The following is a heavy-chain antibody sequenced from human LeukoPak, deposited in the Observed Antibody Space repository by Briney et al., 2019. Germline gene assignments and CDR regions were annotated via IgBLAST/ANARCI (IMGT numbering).Heavy chain of an antibody. Sequence: ASVKVSCKASGGTFSSYAISWVRQAPGQGLEWMGRIIPILGIANYAQKFQGRVTITADKSTSTAYMELSSPRSEDTAVYYCARAWALLWFGDLSYFDYWGQGTLVTVSS. D-gene: IGHD3-10*01. J-gene: IGHJ4*02. V-gene: IGHV1-69*04. CDR2: IIPILGIA. CDR3: ARAWALLWFGDLSYFDY. CDR1: GGTFSSYA.